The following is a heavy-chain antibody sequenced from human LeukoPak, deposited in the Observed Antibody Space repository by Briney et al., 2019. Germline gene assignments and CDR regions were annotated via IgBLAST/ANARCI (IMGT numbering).Heavy chain of an antibody. D-gene: IGHD3-10*01. CDR1: GGSISSYY. J-gene: IGHJ4*02. Sequence: SETLSLTCTVSGGSISSYYWSWIRQPPGKGLEWIGSIYYSGSTYYNPSLKSRVSISVDTSKNQFSLKLSSVTAADTAVYYCARDARVQKWFGELLKTTTYYFDYWGQGTLVTVSS. CDR2: IYYSGST. V-gene: IGHV4-59*12. CDR3: ARDARVQKWFGELLKTTTYYFDY.